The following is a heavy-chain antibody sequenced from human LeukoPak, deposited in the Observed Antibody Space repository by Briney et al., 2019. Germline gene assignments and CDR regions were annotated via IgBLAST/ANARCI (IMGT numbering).Heavy chain of an antibody. Sequence: GGSLRLSCAASGFTFDDYGMSGVRQVPGKGLECVSGINWNGGRTGYADSVKGRFTISRDNAKKSLYVQMNSLRAEDTALYYCAREYYGSGSYYNVGYWGQGTLVTVSS. D-gene: IGHD3-10*01. CDR1: GFTFDDYG. CDR3: AREYYGSGSYYNVGY. J-gene: IGHJ4*02. CDR2: INWNGGRT. V-gene: IGHV3-20*04.